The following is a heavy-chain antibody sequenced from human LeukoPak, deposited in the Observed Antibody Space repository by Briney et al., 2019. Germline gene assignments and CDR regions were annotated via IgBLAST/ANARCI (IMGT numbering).Heavy chain of an antibody. Sequence: GGSLRLSCAASGFTFSSYAMSWVRQAPGKGLEWVSAISGSGGSTYYADSVKGRFTISRDNAKNSLYLQMNSLRAEDTAVYYCAKGAGISYYYYMDVWGKGTTVTVSS. D-gene: IGHD6-19*01. CDR2: ISGSGGST. CDR3: AKGAGISYYYYMDV. CDR1: GFTFSSYA. V-gene: IGHV3-23*01. J-gene: IGHJ6*03.